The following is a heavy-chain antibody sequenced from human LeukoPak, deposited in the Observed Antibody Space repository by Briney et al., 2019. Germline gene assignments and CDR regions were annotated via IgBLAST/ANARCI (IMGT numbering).Heavy chain of an antibody. CDR1: GFTFGDYA. Sequence: GGSLRLSCTASGFTFGDYALIWVRQAPGKGLEWVGFIRRNTYGGTTEHAASVKGRFTISRDDSKSIAYLQMNSLKTEDTSVYYCATLRGGTYYTFDYWGQGTLVTVSS. CDR2: IRRNTYGGTT. D-gene: IGHD1-26*01. V-gene: IGHV3-49*04. CDR3: ATLRGGTYYTFDY. J-gene: IGHJ4*02.